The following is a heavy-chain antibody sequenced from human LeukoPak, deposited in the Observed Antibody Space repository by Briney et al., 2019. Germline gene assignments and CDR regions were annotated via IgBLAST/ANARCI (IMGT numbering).Heavy chain of an antibody. CDR1: GGSFSGYY. Sequence: LSLTCAVYGGSFSGYYWSWIRPPPGKGLEWIGEINHSGSTNYNPSLKSRVTISVDTSKNQFSLKLSSVTAADTAVFHCARSYSGASYFDSWGQGTLVTVSS. J-gene: IGHJ4*02. D-gene: IGHD3-10*01. CDR2: INHSGST. V-gene: IGHV4-34*01. CDR3: ARSYSGASYFDS.